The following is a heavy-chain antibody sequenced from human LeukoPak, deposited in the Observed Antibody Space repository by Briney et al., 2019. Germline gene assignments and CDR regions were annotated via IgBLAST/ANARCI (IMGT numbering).Heavy chain of an antibody. J-gene: IGHJ4*02. Sequence: TSETLSLTCAVYGGSFSGYYWSWIRQPPGKGLEWIGEINHSGSTNYNPSLKSRVTISVDTSKNQFSLKLSSVTAADTAVYYCARGRAFGYYYDSSGYYPGDYWGQGTLVTVSS. CDR3: ARGRAFGYYYDSSGYYPGDY. CDR1: GGSFSGYY. CDR2: INHSGST. V-gene: IGHV4-34*01. D-gene: IGHD3-22*01.